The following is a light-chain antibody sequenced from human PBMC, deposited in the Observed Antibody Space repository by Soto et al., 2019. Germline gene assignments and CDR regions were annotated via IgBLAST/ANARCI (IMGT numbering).Light chain of an antibody. J-gene: IGKJ5*01. CDR1: QTVSSY. CDR2: GAS. V-gene: IGKV3-20*01. CDR3: QQYGTXPIT. Sequence: ENVLTQSPGTLSLSPGERATLSCRASQTVSSYLTWYQQRPGQAPRLLIYGASKRATGIPDRFSGSGSGTDFTLTISRLEPEDFALYYCQQYGTXPITFGQGTRLEIK.